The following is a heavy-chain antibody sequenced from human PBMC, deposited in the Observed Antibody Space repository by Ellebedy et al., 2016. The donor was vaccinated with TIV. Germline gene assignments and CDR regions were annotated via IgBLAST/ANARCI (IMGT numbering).Heavy chain of an antibody. J-gene: IGHJ4*02. D-gene: IGHD6-13*01. CDR1: GFTFSSNW. V-gene: IGHV3-74*01. CDR3: ASRTGEWGIVTALK. Sequence: GESLKISXAASGFTFSSNWMYWVRQAPGKGLVWVSHISDDGSITTYADTVKGRFTISRDNAKNTVYLQMNSLRAEDTAVYYCASRTGEWGIVTALKWGQGTLVTVSS. CDR2: ISDDGSIT.